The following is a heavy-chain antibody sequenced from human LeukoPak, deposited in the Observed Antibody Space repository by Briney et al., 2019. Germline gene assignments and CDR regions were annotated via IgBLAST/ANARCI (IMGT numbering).Heavy chain of an antibody. J-gene: IGHJ4*02. Sequence: PSETLSLTCTVTGGSISSSSYYWGWIRQPPGKGLEWIGSIYYSGSTYYNPSLKSRVTISVDTSKNQFSLKLSSVTAADTAAYYCAKQRAPALIDYWGQGTLVTVSS. D-gene: IGHD1-26*01. V-gene: IGHV4-39*01. CDR3: AKQRAPALIDY. CDR1: GGSISSSSYY. CDR2: IYYSGST.